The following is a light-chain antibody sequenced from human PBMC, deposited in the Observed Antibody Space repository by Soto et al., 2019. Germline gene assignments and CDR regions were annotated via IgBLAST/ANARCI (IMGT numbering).Light chain of an antibody. CDR3: QQYGSSHT. Sequence: EIVLTQSPGTLSLSPVERATLSCRASQSVTSTYLAWYQQKPGQAPRLLIYGASSRAIGIPDRFSGSVSGSDFILTINRLEPEDFAVYYCQQYGSSHTFGQGTRLEI. CDR2: GAS. CDR1: QSVTSTY. V-gene: IGKV3-20*01. J-gene: IGKJ5*01.